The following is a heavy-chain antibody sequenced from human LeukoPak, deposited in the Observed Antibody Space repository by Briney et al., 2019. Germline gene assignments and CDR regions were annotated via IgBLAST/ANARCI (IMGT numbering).Heavy chain of an antibody. V-gene: IGHV1-18*01. CDR2: ISAHSGNT. CDR1: GYTFTIND. D-gene: IGHD5-18*01. Sequence: ASVTVSFKASGYTFTINDVSWVRQAPGQGLEWVGWISAHSGNTNYARKLQGRVTMTTDTSTTTAYMELRSLTSDDTAVYYCARGGYINGYDYWGQGTLVTVSS. J-gene: IGHJ4*02. CDR3: ARGGYINGYDY.